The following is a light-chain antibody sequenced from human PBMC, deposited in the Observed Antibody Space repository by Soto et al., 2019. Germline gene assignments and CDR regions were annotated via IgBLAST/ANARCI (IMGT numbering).Light chain of an antibody. J-gene: IGKJ1*01. V-gene: IGKV1-5*01. CDR3: HQYNSYRT. CDR2: DAS. Sequence: DIQMTQSPATLSASVGDRATITCRASQSISSWLAWYQQKPGKAPKLLIYDASSLASGVPSRFSGSGSGTEFTLTISRLQPDDFATYYCHQYNSYRTFGQGTKVEIK. CDR1: QSISSW.